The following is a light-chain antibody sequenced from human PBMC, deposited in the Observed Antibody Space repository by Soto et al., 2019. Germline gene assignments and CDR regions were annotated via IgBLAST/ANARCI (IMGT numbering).Light chain of an antibody. Sequence: VMTQSRATLSVSQGERATLSCRASQSVSSNLAWYQQKPGQAPRLLIHGATTRATGIPARFSGSGSGTEFTLTISSLQSEDFAVYYCQQYNNWPRTFGQGTKVDIK. CDR2: GAT. J-gene: IGKJ1*01. CDR3: QQYNNWPRT. CDR1: QSVSSN. V-gene: IGKV3-15*01.